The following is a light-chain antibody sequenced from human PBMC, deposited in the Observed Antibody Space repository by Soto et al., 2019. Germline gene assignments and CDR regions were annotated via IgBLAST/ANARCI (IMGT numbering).Light chain of an antibody. CDR2: SAS. Sequence: DIQMTQYPSSLSASVGDRVTITWRASQDVTKYLAWFHQKPGRAPKLLIYSASTLHVGVPARFSGGGSGTEFTLTINSLQAEDFATYYCQQVGRPPLTFGGGTKVDI. V-gene: IGKV1-9*01. CDR1: QDVTKY. J-gene: IGKJ4*01. CDR3: QQVGRPPLT.